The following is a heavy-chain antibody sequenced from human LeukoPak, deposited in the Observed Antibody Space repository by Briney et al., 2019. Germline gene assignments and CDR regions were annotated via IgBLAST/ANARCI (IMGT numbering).Heavy chain of an antibody. CDR3: AKDSGTYYKGFDY. J-gene: IGHJ4*02. CDR1: GFTFRTYA. D-gene: IGHD1-26*01. Sequence: GGSLRLSCAASGFTFRTYAMSWVRQAPGKGLEWISTISGSGGSTYYADSVKGRFTISRGNSKNTLYLQMNSLRAEDTAVYYCAKDSGTYYKGFDYWGQGTLVTVSS. CDR2: ISGSGGST. V-gene: IGHV3-23*01.